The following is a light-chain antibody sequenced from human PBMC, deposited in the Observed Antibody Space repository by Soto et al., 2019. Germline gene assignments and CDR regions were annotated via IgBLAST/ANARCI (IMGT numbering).Light chain of an antibody. V-gene: IGKV3-11*01. CDR1: QSVRSY. CDR2: DAS. CDR3: QLRSIRALT. Sequence: TKCPPAQPLYQGERAPLSCRASQSVRSYLAWYQQKPGQAPRLLIYDASNRATGIPARFSGSGSGTDFTLTIFSLVRGDVAVFWCQLRSIRALTFGGGTKVDIK. J-gene: IGKJ4*01.